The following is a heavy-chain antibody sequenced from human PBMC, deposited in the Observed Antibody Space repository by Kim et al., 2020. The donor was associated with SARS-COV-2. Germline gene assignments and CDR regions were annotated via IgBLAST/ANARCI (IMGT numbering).Heavy chain of an antibody. CDR1: GFTFSSYA. CDR3: ARDLLRYFDWFVGGGFDY. J-gene: IGHJ4*02. V-gene: IGHV3-30*04. Sequence: GGSLRLSCAASGFTFSSYAMHWVRQAPGKGLEWVAVISYDGSNKYYADSVKGRFTISRDNSKNTLYLQMNSLRAEDTAVYYCARDLLRYFDWFVGGGFDYWGQGTLVTVSS. CDR2: ISYDGSNK. D-gene: IGHD3-9*01.